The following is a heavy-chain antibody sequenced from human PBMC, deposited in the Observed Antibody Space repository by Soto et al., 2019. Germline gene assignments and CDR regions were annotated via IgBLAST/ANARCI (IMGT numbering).Heavy chain of an antibody. CDR3: AKVGSRDGYNYGLDQ. V-gene: IGHV1-69*06. D-gene: IGHD5-18*01. CDR1: GRIFRSFP. Sequence: QVQVVQSGAEVKKPGSSVKLSCKASGRIFRSFPTSWVRQVHGQGLEWLGGVISAAGSVTYAPQFQGRVTITAVTSAGIGYLELTSLTSEDTAIYYCAKVGSRDGYNYGLDQWGPGTMVTFSS. CDR2: VISAAGSV. J-gene: IGHJ1*01.